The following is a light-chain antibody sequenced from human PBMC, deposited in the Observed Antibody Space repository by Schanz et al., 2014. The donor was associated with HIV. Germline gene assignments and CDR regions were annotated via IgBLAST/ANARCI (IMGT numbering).Light chain of an antibody. CDR1: QSISSW. Sequence: DIQMTQSPSTLSASVGDRVTITCRASQSISSWLAWYQQKPGKAPNLLIYKASSLESGVPSRFSGSGSGTEFTLTISGLQPDDFATYYCHQYNNFPYTFGQGTKLEIK. V-gene: IGKV1-5*03. CDR2: KAS. J-gene: IGKJ2*01. CDR3: HQYNNFPYT.